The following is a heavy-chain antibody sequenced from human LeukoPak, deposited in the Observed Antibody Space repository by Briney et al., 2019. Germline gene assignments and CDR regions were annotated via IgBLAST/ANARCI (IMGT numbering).Heavy chain of an antibody. D-gene: IGHD2-15*01. CDR3: AKQGGGSSFYYFDY. V-gene: IGHV3-48*01. J-gene: IGHJ4*02. Sequence: GGSLRLSCAASGFSFSIYHMNWVRQAPGKGLEWISYISSSSSTVHYADSVKGRFTISRDNAQKSLYLQMNSLRAEDTAVYYCAKQGGGSSFYYFDYWGQVTLVTVSS. CDR2: ISSSSSTV. CDR1: GFSFSIYH.